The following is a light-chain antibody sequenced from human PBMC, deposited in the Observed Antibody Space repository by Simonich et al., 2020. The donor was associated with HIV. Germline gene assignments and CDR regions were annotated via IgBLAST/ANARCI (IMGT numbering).Light chain of an antibody. V-gene: IGKV2-28*01. CDR2: LGS. J-gene: IGKJ5*01. CDR3: MQDAQDPRVT. Sequence: DIVMTQSPLSLPVTPGEPASISCRSSQSLLHSNGYNYLYWYLQKPGQSPQLLIYLGSNRASGVPDRFSGSGSGTDFTLKISRVEAEDFGVYYCMQDAQDPRVTFGQGTRLEIK. CDR1: QSLLHSNGYNY.